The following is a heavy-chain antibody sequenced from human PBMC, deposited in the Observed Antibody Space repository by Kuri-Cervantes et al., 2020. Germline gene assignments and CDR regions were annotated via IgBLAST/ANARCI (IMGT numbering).Heavy chain of an antibody. CDR1: GFTFSSYS. D-gene: IGHD2-2*01. J-gene: IGHJ4*02. Sequence: GESLKISCAASGFTFSSYSMNWVRQAPGKGLEWVSYISSSSTIYYADSVKGRFTISRDNAKNSLYLQMNSLRDEDTAVYYCATGPAYCSSTSCLSFDYWGQGTLVPSPQ. CDR2: ISSSSTI. CDR3: ATGPAYCSSTSCLSFDY. V-gene: IGHV3-48*02.